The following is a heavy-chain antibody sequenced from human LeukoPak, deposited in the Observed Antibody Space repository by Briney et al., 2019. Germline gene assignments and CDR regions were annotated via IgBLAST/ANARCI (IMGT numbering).Heavy chain of an antibody. J-gene: IGHJ4*02. V-gene: IGHV3-33*01. Sequence: PGGSLRLSCAASGFTFSSYGMHWVRQAPGKALEWVSFIWYDGSNKYYADSVKGRFTISTDNSKNTLYLQMNSLRAEDTAVYYCARVLVVSGWTNIDYWGQGTLVTVSS. CDR3: ARVLVVSGWTNIDY. CDR1: GFTFSSYG. CDR2: IWYDGSNK. D-gene: IGHD6-19*01.